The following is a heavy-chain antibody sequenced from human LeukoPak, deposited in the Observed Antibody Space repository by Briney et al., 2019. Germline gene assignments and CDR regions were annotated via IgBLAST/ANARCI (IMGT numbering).Heavy chain of an antibody. CDR1: GYTFTSYD. J-gene: IGHJ5*02. Sequence: ASVKVSCKASGYTFTSYDINWVRQATGQGLEWMGWMNPNSGNTGYAQKFQGRVTMTRNTSISTAYMELSSLRSEDTAVYYCARDGCSSTSCSQPNWFDPWGQGTLVTVSS. CDR3: ARDGCSSTSCSQPNWFDP. D-gene: IGHD2-2*01. CDR2: MNPNSGNT. V-gene: IGHV1-8*01.